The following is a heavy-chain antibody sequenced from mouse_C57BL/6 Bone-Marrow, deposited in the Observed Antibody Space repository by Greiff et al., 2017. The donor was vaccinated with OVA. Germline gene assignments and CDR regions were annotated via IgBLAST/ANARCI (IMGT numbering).Heavy chain of an antibody. CDR2: INPNNGGT. J-gene: IGHJ3*01. Sequence: VQLQQSGPELVKPGASVKISCKASGYTFTDYYMNWVKQSHGKSLEWIGDINPNNGGTSYNQKFKGKATLTVDKSSSTAYMELRSLTSEDSAVYYCARSGSNYPFAYWGQGTLVTVSA. D-gene: IGHD2-5*01. V-gene: IGHV1-26*01. CDR3: ARSGSNYPFAY. CDR1: GYTFTDYY.